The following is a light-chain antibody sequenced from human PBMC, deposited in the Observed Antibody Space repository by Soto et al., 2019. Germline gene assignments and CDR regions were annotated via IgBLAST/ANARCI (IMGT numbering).Light chain of an antibody. Sequence: DIQMTQSPSSLSASVGDRVTITCRASQSISSYLNWYQQKPGKAPKLLIYSTSGLQSGVPSRFSGSGSGTDFTLTISSLQPEDFATFYCQQTYSSPFTFGPGTKGDI. CDR1: QSISSY. V-gene: IGKV1-39*01. J-gene: IGKJ3*01. CDR3: QQTYSSPFT. CDR2: STS.